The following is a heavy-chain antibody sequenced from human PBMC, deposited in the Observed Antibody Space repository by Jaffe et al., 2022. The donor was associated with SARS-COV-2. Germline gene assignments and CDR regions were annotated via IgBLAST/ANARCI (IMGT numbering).Heavy chain of an antibody. CDR2: ISYDGSNQ. D-gene: IGHD1-26*01. Sequence: QVKLVESGGGVVQPGRSLRLSCAASGFTFSTNAMHWVRQAPGKGLDWVALISYDGSNQYYADSVKGRFTISRDNSKNTLYLQMNSLRFEDTAVYFCARDSLLGFDYWGQGALVSVSS. J-gene: IGHJ4*02. CDR1: GFTFSTNA. CDR3: ARDSLLGFDY. V-gene: IGHV3-30*01.